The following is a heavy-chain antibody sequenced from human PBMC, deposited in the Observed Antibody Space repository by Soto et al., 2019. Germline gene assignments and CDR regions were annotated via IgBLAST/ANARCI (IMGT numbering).Heavy chain of an antibody. D-gene: IGHD3-10*01. V-gene: IGHV1-3*01. CDR1: GYTFTSYA. Sequence: ASVKVSCKASGYTFTSYAMQWVRQAPGQRLEWMGWINAGNGNTKYSQKFQGRVTITRDTSASTAYMELSSLRSEDTAVYYCAREEGSYNMGTFPFYYMDVWGNGTTVTVSS. CDR2: INAGNGNT. J-gene: IGHJ6*03. CDR3: AREEGSYNMGTFPFYYMDV.